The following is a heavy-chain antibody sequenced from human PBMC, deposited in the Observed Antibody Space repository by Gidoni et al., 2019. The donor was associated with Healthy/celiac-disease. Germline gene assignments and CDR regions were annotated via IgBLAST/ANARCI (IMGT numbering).Heavy chain of an antibody. CDR3: ARDRVYYDSSGYYDY. CDR2: ISSSGSTI. D-gene: IGHD3-22*01. CDR1: GFPFSSYE. Sequence: EVQLVESGGGLVQPGGSLRLSCAASGFPFSSYEMNWVRQAPGKGLEWVSYISSSGSTIYYADSVKGRFTISRDNAKNSLYLQMNSLRAEDTAVYYCARDRVYYDSSGYYDYWGQGTLVTVSS. V-gene: IGHV3-48*03. J-gene: IGHJ4*02.